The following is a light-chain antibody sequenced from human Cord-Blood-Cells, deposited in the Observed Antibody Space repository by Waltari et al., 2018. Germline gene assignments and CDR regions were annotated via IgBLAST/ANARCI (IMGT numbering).Light chain of an antibody. CDR2: DAS. V-gene: IGKV3-11*01. J-gene: IGKJ2*01. CDR3: QQRSNWPPMYT. Sequence: EIVLTQSPDTLSLSPGERATLSCRASQRVSSYLAWYQQKPGQAPRLLIYDASNRATGIPARFSGSGSGTDFTLTISSLEPEDFAVYYCQQRSNWPPMYTFGQGTKLEIK. CDR1: QRVSSY.